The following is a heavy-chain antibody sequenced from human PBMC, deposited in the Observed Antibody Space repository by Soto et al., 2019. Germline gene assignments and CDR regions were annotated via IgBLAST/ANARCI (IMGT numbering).Heavy chain of an antibody. CDR3: ARGHESRMVTAPDY. Sequence: EVQLVESGGGLIQPGGSLRLSCAASGFTVSNYYMSWVRQAPGKGLEWVSVIYADGRIYYADSVKGRFTISRDNSKNTLYRQMHSLRAEDTAVYYCARGHESRMVTAPDYWGQGTLVTVSS. CDR1: GFTVSNYY. V-gene: IGHV3-53*01. D-gene: IGHD2-21*02. J-gene: IGHJ4*02. CDR2: IYADGRI.